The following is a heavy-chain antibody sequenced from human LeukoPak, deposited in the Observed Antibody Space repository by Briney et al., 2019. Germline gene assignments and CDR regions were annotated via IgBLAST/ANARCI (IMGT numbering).Heavy chain of an antibody. CDR2: ISSSSSTI. Sequence: GGSLGLSCAASGFTFSSYSMNWVRQAPGKGLEWVSYISSSSSTIYYADSVKGRFTISRDNAKNSLYLQMNSLRAEDTAVYYCAKDPSKRAYGDYPFDYWGQGTLVTVSS. CDR1: GFTFSSYS. CDR3: AKDPSKRAYGDYPFDY. V-gene: IGHV3-48*01. J-gene: IGHJ4*02. D-gene: IGHD4-17*01.